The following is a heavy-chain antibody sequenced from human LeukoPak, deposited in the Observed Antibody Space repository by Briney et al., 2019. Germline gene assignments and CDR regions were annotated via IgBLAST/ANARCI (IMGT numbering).Heavy chain of an antibody. Sequence: PGGSLRLSCAASGFTFSSYAMHWVRQAPGKGLEWVAVISCDGSNKYYADSVKGRFTISRDNSKNTLCLQMNSLRAEDTAVYYWARVFSAVVDYWGREPLVTVS. J-gene: IGHJ4*02. CDR1: GFTFSSYA. CDR3: ARVFSAVVDY. V-gene: IGHV3-30*04. D-gene: IGHD2-2*01. CDR2: ISCDGSNK.